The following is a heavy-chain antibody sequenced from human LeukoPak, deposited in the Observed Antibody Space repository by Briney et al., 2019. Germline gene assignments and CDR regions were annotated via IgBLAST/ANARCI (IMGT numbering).Heavy chain of an antibody. Sequence: ASVKVSCKTSGYNFNDHHVHWVRQAPGQGLEWMGRIYPKSGDTDYPQKFQIRATMTCDTSITTAYMELTSLRSDDTAVYYCVSHYGPGPVWGQGTLVTVS. CDR1: GYNFNDHH. CDR3: VSHYGPGPV. J-gene: IGHJ4*02. V-gene: IGHV1-2*06. D-gene: IGHD3-10*01. CDR2: IYPKSGDT.